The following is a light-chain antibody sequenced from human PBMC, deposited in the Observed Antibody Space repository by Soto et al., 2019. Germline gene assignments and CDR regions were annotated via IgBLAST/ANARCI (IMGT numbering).Light chain of an antibody. CDR2: NAS. Sequence: DIQLTQSPSFLSASVGDRVTITCRASQVIGIYLAWYQQQPGRDPNHLIYNASTLQSGVPSRFSGSGSGTEFTLTISSLQPEDFATYYCQQVNSYPRTFGQGTRLEIK. V-gene: IGKV1-9*01. J-gene: IGKJ5*01. CDR3: QQVNSYPRT. CDR1: QVIGIY.